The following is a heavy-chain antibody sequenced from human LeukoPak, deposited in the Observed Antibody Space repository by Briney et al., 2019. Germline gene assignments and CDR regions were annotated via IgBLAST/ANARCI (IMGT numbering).Heavy chain of an antibody. CDR2: IWFDGSST. J-gene: IGHJ4*01. CDR1: GFTFSRFG. CDR3: AGDSAPYCGGDCYFDY. D-gene: IGHD2-21*02. Sequence: GGSLRLSCAASGFTFSRFGMHWVRQAPGKGLEWEAVIWFDGSSTYYADSVKGRFTISRDNSKNMLYLQMNSLRVEDAGVYFCAGDSAPYCGGDCYFDYWGHGTLVTVSS. V-gene: IGHV3-33*01.